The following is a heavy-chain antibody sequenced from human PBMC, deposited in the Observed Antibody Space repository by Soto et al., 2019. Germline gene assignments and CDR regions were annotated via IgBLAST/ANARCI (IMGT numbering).Heavy chain of an antibody. Sequence: QVQLVQSGAEVKKPGSSVKVSCKASGGTFSSYAISWVRQAPGQGLEWMGGIIHIFGTANYAQKFQGRVTITADESTSTAYMELSSLRSEDTAVYYCASHGITGTWVYYYGMDVWGQGTTVTVSS. CDR2: IIHIFGTA. D-gene: IGHD1-7*01. J-gene: IGHJ6*02. CDR3: ASHGITGTWVYYYGMDV. CDR1: GGTFSSYA. V-gene: IGHV1-69*12.